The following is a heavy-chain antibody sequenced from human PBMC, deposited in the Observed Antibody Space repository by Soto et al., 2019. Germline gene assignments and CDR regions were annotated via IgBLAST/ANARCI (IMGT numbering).Heavy chain of an antibody. Sequence: EVQLVQSGAEVKKPGESLKISCKGSGYSFTTYWIGWVRQMPGKGLEWMGILYPGDSDTRYSPSFQGQVTISADKSTSTAYLQWHSLKASDTAMYNCARQVPRWRVSDWAFDYWCQGPLVTVSS. CDR1: GYSFTTYW. V-gene: IGHV5-51*01. CDR2: LYPGDSDT. D-gene: IGHD3-9*01. CDR3: ARQVPRWRVSDWAFDY. J-gene: IGHJ4*02.